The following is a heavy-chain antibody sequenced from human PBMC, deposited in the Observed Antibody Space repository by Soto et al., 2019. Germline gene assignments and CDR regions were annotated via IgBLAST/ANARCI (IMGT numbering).Heavy chain of an antibody. Sequence: QVRLVQSGAEVKKPGSSVKVSCKASGGTFSSYAISWVRQAPGQGLEWMGGIIPIFGTANYAQKFQGRVNITADEYTSPDHMELRSLRSEDTAVYYCGGDFRGGPPNVWGQGTPVAVSS. CDR1: GGTFSSYA. V-gene: IGHV1-69*12. D-gene: IGHD3-3*01. CDR3: GGDFRGGPPNV. J-gene: IGHJ6*02. CDR2: IIPIFGTA.